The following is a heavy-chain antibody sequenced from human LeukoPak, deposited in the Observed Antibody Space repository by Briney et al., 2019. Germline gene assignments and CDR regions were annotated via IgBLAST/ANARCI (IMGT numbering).Heavy chain of an antibody. CDR1: GFTFSSYA. CDR2: ISGSGGST. V-gene: IGHV3-23*01. CDR3: AKDRSSTLWYFDY. D-gene: IGHD2-2*01. Sequence: TGGSLRLSCAVSGFTFSSYAMSWVRQAPGKGLEWVSDISGSGGSTYYADSVQGRFTISRDNSKNTLSLQMNSLRAEDTAIYYCAKDRSSTLWYFDYWGQGAQVTVSS. J-gene: IGHJ4*02.